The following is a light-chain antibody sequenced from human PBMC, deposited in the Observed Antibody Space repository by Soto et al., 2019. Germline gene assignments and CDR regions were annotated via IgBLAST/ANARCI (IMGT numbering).Light chain of an antibody. Sequence: EIVLTQSPGTLSLSPGERATLSCRASQRISNSYLAWYQQKPGQAPRLLIFGASSRATGIPDRFRGSGSGTDFTLTISRLEPEDFAVYYCQQYGSSPRTFGQGTKVDIK. CDR2: GAS. J-gene: IGKJ1*01. CDR1: QRISNSY. V-gene: IGKV3-20*01. CDR3: QQYGSSPRT.